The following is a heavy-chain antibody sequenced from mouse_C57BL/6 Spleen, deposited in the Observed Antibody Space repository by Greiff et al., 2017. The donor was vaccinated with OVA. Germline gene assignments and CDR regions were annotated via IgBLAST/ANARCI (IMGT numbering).Heavy chain of an antibody. J-gene: IGHJ4*01. CDR1: GFSFNTYA. CDR3: VRHYAFYAMDY. Sequence: EVQLVESGGGLVQPKGSLKLSCAASGFSFNTYAMNWVRQAPGKGLEWVARIRSKSNNYATYYADSVKDRFTISRDDSESMLYLQMNNLKTEDTAMYYCVRHYAFYAMDYWGQGTSVTVSS. CDR2: IRSKSNNYAT. D-gene: IGHD1-1*01. V-gene: IGHV10-1*01.